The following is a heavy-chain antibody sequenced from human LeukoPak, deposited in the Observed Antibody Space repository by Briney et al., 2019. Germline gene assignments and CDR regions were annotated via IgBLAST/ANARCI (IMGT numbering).Heavy chain of an antibody. Sequence: SETLSLTCTXSSGSISNYYWSWIRQSAGKGLEWIGRISSSGSTNYNPSLKSRVTMSVDTSKNRFSLNLTSVTAADTAVYYCAREVEAAGRGFDPWGQGTLVTVCS. V-gene: IGHV4-4*07. CDR2: ISSSGST. CDR3: AREVEAAGRGFDP. J-gene: IGHJ5*02. CDR1: SGSISNYY. D-gene: IGHD6-13*01.